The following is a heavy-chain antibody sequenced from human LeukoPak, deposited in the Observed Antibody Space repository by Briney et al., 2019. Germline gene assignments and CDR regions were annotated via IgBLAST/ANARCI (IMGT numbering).Heavy chain of an antibody. CDR1: GGTFSSYA. J-gene: IGHJ4*02. V-gene: IGHV1-69*05. CDR2: TIPNFGTA. Sequence: SSVKVSCKASGGTFSSYAISWVRQAPGQGLEWMGVTIPNFGTANYAQKVHVRVTFTIDESTSTAYLELSSLRLKAQDVYYYSSGEAVDGTRVIDYWGQRTLVTVSS. D-gene: IGHD6-19*01. CDR3: SSGEAVDGTRVIDY.